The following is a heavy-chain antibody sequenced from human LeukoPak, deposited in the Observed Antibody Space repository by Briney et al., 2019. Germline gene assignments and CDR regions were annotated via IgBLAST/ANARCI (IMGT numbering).Heavy chain of an antibody. CDR3: AKSKGTTGTTGVDY. D-gene: IGHD1-1*01. CDR2: ISYDGSNK. V-gene: IGHV3-30*18. Sequence: GGSLRLSCAASGFTFSSYGIHWVRQAPGKGLEWVAVISYDGSNKYYADSVKGRFTISRDNSKNTLYLQMNSLRAEDTAVYYCAKSKGTTGTTGVDYWGQGTLVTVSS. CDR1: GFTFSSYG. J-gene: IGHJ4*02.